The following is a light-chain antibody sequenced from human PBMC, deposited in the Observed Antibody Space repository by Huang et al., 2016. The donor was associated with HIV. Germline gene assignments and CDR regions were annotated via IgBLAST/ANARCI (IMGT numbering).Light chain of an antibody. CDR3: QQYDNLPRT. CDR2: DAS. Sequence: DIQMTQSPASLSASVGDRVTITCQASQEISNYLNWYQQKPGKAPKLLIYDASNLETGVPSRFSGRGSGTDFTFTISSLQPEDIATYYCQQYDNLPRTFGQGTKLEIK. V-gene: IGKV1-33*01. J-gene: IGKJ2*01. CDR1: QEISNY.